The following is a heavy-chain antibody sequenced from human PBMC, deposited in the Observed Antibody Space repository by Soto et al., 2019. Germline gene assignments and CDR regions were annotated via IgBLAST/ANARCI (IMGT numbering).Heavy chain of an antibody. Sequence: QVQLQESGPGLVKPSETLSLTCTVSGGSISSYYWSWIRQPPGKGLEWIGYIYYSGNTNYNPSLKSRVTMSVDASKNQFSLKLSSVTAADTAVYYCARDGIDTIRSYGMVVWGQGTSVTVSS. J-gene: IGHJ6*02. CDR3: ARDGIDTIRSYGMVV. V-gene: IGHV4-59*01. CDR2: IYYSGNT. CDR1: GGSISSYY. D-gene: IGHD5-18*01.